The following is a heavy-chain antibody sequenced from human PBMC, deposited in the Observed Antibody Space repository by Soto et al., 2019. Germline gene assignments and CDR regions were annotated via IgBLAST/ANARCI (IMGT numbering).Heavy chain of an antibody. CDR1: GFSLSTSRVG. CDR2: IYWDDDK. V-gene: IGHV2-5*02. CDR3: AHIIITWGGVAALDAFDI. J-gene: IGHJ3*02. Sequence: QITLKESGPTLVEPTQTLTLTCTFSGFSLSTSRVGVAWIRQPPGKALEWLAIIYWDDDKRYSPSLKSRLAITKDTSRNQVVLTMTSLDPVDTATYYCAHIIITWGGVAALDAFDIWGQGTMVTVSS. D-gene: IGHD3-16*01.